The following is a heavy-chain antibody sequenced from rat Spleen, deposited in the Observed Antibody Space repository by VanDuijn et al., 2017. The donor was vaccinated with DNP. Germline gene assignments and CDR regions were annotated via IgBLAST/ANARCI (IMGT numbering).Heavy chain of an antibody. Sequence: EVQLVESGGGLVQPGRSLKLSCAASGFTFSGYYMAWVRQAPKKGLEWVASINYEGSGTDYGDFVKGRFTISRDNAKNTQYLQMNSLRFEDTATYYCARRDTTAQTFDYWGQGVMVTVSS. CDR3: ARRDTTAQTFDY. J-gene: IGHJ2*01. CDR1: GFTFSGYY. V-gene: IGHV5-22*01. CDR2: INYEGSGT. D-gene: IGHD1-6*01.